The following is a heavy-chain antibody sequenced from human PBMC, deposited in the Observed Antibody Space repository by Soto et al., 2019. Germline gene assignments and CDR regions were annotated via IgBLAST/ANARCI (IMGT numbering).Heavy chain of an antibody. Sequence: SETLCLTCTVSGGSISSYYWSWIRQPPGKGLEWIGYIYYSGSTNYNPSLKSRVTISVDTSKNQFSLKLSSVTAADTAVYYCARETYYYDSSGYYFLDYFDYWGQGTLVTVSS. CDR2: IYYSGST. CDR1: GGSISSYY. CDR3: ARETYYYDSSGYYFLDYFDY. D-gene: IGHD3-22*01. J-gene: IGHJ4*02. V-gene: IGHV4-59*01.